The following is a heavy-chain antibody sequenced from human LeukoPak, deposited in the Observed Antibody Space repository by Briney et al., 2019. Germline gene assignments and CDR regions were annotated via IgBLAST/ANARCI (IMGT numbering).Heavy chain of an antibody. D-gene: IGHD6-19*01. J-gene: IGHJ4*02. CDR1: GYSFTSYW. Sequence: GESLKISCKGSGYSFTSYWIGWVRQMPGKGLEWMGIIYPGDSDTKYSPSFQGQVTISADKSISTAYLQWSSLKASDTAMYYCARLPIWWYSSGWYIFDYWGQGTLVTVSS. V-gene: IGHV5-51*01. CDR3: ARLPIWWYSSGWYIFDY. CDR2: IYPGDSDT.